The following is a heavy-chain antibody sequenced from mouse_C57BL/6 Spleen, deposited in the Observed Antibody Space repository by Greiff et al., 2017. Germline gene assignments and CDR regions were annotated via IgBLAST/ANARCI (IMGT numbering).Heavy chain of an antibody. CDR3: ARPFGSSPAWFAY. CDR2: ISSGGSYT. CDR1: GFTFSSYG. J-gene: IGHJ3*01. V-gene: IGHV5-6*01. D-gene: IGHD1-1*01. Sequence: EVQRVESGGDLVKPGGSLKLSFAASGFTFSSYGMSLVRPTPDKRLEWVATISSGGSYTSYPGSVKGRFTISRDNAKNTLYLQMSSLKSEDTAMYYCARPFGSSPAWFAYWGQGTLVTVSA.